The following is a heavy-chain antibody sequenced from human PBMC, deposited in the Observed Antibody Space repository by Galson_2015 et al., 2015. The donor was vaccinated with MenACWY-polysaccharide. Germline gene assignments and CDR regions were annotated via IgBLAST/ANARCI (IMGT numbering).Heavy chain of an antibody. Sequence: SLRLSCAASGFRINPYYMSWVRQAPGRELEWVSSISNSGSETQYTVSVKGRFTISRDIAKNSLFLQMNSLGVEDTAIYYCAKEGGAIGKYPLDSWGQGALVTVSS. V-gene: IGHV3-21*01. CDR1: GFRINPYY. J-gene: IGHJ4*02. D-gene: IGHD1-14*01. CDR3: AKEGGAIGKYPLDS. CDR2: ISNSGSET.